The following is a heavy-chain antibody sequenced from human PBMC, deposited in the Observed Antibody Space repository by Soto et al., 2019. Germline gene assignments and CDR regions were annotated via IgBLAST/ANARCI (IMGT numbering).Heavy chain of an antibody. CDR3: TRHFRYSSIPDAFDI. Sequence: GGSLRLSCAASGFTFSGSAMHWVRQASGKGLEWVGRIRSKANSYATAYAASVKGRFTISRDDSKNTAYLQMNSLKTEDTAVYYCTRHFRYSSIPDAFDIWGQGTMVTVSS. J-gene: IGHJ3*02. CDR2: IRSKANSYAT. CDR1: GFTFSGSA. V-gene: IGHV3-73*01. D-gene: IGHD6-13*01.